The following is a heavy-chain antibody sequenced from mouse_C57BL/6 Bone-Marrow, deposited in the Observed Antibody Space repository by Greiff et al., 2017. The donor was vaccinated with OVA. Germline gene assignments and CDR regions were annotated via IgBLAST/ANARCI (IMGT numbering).Heavy chain of an antibody. CDR3: ARWGYDYYVDY. D-gene: IGHD2-4*01. V-gene: IGHV1-81*01. Sequence: QVQLKESGAELARPGASVKLSCKASGYTFTSYGLSWVKQRTGQGLEWIGEIYPRSGNTYYNEKFKGKATLTADKSSSTAYMELRSLTSEDSAVYFCARWGYDYYVDYWGQGTTLTVSS. CDR1: GYTFTSYG. CDR2: IYPRSGNT. J-gene: IGHJ2*01.